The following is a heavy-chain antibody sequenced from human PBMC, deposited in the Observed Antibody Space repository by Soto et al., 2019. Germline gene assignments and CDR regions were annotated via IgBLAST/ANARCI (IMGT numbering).Heavy chain of an antibody. J-gene: IGHJ4*02. CDR3: AIRGSASYSDY. V-gene: IGHV4-39*01. D-gene: IGHD3-10*01. CDR1: GGSISSSSYY. CDR2: IYYSGST. Sequence: PSETLSLNCGVSGGSISSSSYYWGWIRQPPGKGLEWIGSIYYSGSTYYNPSLNSRVTISVDTSKNQFSLKLSSVTAASTAVYYSAIRGSASYSDYLGQGTLVTVSS.